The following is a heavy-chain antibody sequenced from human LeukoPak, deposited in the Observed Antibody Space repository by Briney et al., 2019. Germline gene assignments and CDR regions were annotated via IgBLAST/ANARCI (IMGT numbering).Heavy chain of an antibody. CDR2: MNPNSGNT. CDR3: ASSIGYSYGPYYYYYSMDV. CDR1: GYTFTSYD. Sequence: ASVKVSCKASGYTFTSYDINWVRQATGQGLEWMGWMNPNSGNTGYAQKFQGRVTMTRNTSISTAYMELSSLRSEDTAVYYCASSIGYSYGPYYYYYSMDVWGQGTTVTVSS. J-gene: IGHJ6*02. D-gene: IGHD5-18*01. V-gene: IGHV1-8*01.